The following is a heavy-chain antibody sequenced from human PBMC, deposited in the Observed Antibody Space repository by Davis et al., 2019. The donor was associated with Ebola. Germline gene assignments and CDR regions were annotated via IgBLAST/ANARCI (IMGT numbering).Heavy chain of an antibody. J-gene: IGHJ4*02. CDR3: VRGYGASY. CDR2: SRSSTV. Sequence: GESLKISCAASGFTFSTYSMNWVRQAPGKGLEWISRSSTVSYSDSVKGRFTISRDNAKNSLFLQMNSLRDEDTAVYYCVRGYGASYWGPGTLVTVSS. CDR1: GFTFSTYS. V-gene: IGHV3-48*02. D-gene: IGHD4-17*01.